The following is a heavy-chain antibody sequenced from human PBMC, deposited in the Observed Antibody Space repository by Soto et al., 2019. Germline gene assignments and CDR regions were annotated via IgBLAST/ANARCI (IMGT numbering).Heavy chain of an antibody. CDR3: ARQERYYGSPGWFDP. CDR2: VYYNENT. Sequence: SETLSLTCSVSGGSISSFTYYWGWIRQPPGKGLEWIGTVYYNENTYYNPSLKSRVTITVDTAKNQFSLNLRSVTAADTAMYFCARQERYYGSPGWFDPWGPGTLVTVSS. CDR1: GGSISSFTYY. D-gene: IGHD3-10*01. V-gene: IGHV4-39*01. J-gene: IGHJ5*02.